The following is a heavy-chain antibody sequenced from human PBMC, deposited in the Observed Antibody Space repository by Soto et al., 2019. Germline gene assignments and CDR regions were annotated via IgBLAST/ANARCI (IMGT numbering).Heavy chain of an antibody. CDR3: ARDLGEYSGYHDIPYYFDY. Sequence: GGSLRLSCAASGFTFSDYYMSWIRQAPGKGLEWVSYISSSGSTIYYADPVKGRFTISRDNAKNSLYLQMNSLRAEDTAVYYCARDLGEYSGYHDIPYYFDYWGQGTLVTVSS. CDR1: GFTFSDYY. D-gene: IGHD5-12*01. J-gene: IGHJ4*02. CDR2: ISSSGSTI. V-gene: IGHV3-11*01.